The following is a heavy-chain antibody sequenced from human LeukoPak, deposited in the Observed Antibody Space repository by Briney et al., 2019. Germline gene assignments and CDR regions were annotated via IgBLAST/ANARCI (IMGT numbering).Heavy chain of an antibody. Sequence: GGSLRLSCAASGFTFSSYWMHWVRQAPGKELVWVSRINTDGSSTNYADSVKGRFTISRDNAKNTLYLQMNNLRAEDTAVYYCSGGGSGWYSNYWGQGTLVTVSS. CDR2: INTDGSST. D-gene: IGHD6-19*01. J-gene: IGHJ4*02. CDR1: GFTFSSYW. V-gene: IGHV3-74*01. CDR3: SGGGSGWYSNY.